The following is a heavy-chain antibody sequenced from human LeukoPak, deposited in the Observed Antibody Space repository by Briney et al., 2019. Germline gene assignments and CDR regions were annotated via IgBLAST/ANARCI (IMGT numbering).Heavy chain of an antibody. J-gene: IGHJ6*02. CDR1: GYTFTSYG. V-gene: IGHV1-18*01. Sequence: ASVKVSCKASGYTFTSYGISWVRQAPGQGLEWMGWISAYNGNTNYAQKFQGRVTITADESTSTAYMELSSLRSEDTAVYYCARGDSGYAWDYYYGMDVWGQGTTVTVSS. D-gene: IGHD5-12*01. CDR2: ISAYNGNT. CDR3: ARGDSGYAWDYYYGMDV.